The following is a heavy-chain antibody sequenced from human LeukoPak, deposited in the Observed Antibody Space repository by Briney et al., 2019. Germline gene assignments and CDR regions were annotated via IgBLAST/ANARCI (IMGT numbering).Heavy chain of an antibody. Sequence: PGGSLRLSCAASGFTFSSYAMSWVRQAPGKGLEWVSAISGSGGSTYYADSVKGRFTISRDNSKNTLYLQMNSLRAEDTAVYYCARDPTVTTPWNWFDPWGQGTLVTVSS. D-gene: IGHD4-17*01. CDR1: GFTFSSYA. J-gene: IGHJ5*02. CDR3: ARDPTVTTPWNWFDP. CDR2: ISGSGGST. V-gene: IGHV3-23*01.